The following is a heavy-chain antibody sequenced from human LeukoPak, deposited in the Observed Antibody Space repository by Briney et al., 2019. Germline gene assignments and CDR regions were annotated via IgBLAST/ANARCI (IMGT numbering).Heavy chain of an antibody. CDR1: GFIFSNYW. J-gene: IGHJ6*02. D-gene: IGHD3-9*01. V-gene: IGHV3-7*01. CDR3: ARAPFYDILTGLYYYYGMDV. Sequence: GGSLRLSCAASGFIFSNYWMTWVRQAPGKGLDWVADIKQDGSEIYYVDSVKGRFTISRDNAKNSLYLQMNSLRAEDTAVYYCARAPFYDILTGLYYYYGMDVWGQGTTVTVSS. CDR2: IKQDGSEI.